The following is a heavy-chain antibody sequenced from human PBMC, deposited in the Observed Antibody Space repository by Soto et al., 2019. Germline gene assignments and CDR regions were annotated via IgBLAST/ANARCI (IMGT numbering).Heavy chain of an antibody. CDR3: AKDRVGGTLYSPLAF. D-gene: IGHD1-7*01. Sequence: PGRSLRLSCQASGFNFDKYGMRWALQAPGKGLQWVAGITYDWSFQYCADCLKCRCTVCTANTKNTLSLHPNTLNPEDTAVYHGAKDRVGGTLYSPLAFWGQGSLVT. CDR2: ITYDWSFQ. J-gene: IGHJ4*01. V-gene: IGHV3-30*18. CDR1: GFNFDKYG.